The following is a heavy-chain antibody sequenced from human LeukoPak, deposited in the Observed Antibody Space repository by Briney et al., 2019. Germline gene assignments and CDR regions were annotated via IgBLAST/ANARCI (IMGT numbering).Heavy chain of an antibody. Sequence: SETLSLTCIVSGGSINRYYWNWIRQPPGKGLEWIGNIYHSGSTNYNPSPKSRVTISVETSKNQFSLKLTSVTAADTAVYYCARHRGEADGYNPFDYWGQGTLVTVSS. CDR1: GGSINRYY. V-gene: IGHV4-59*08. D-gene: IGHD5-24*01. J-gene: IGHJ4*02. CDR3: ARHRGEADGYNPFDY. CDR2: IYHSGST.